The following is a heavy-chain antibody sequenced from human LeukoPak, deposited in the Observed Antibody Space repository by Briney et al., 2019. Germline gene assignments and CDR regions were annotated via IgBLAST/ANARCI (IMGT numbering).Heavy chain of an antibody. J-gene: IGHJ5*02. D-gene: IGHD2-2*01. Sequence: GGSLRLSCAASRFTFSNAWMSWVRQAPGKGLEWVSRVRSETDGGTTDYAAPVQGRFTISRDDSKNTLYLQMNSLETDDTAVYYCTTLSYAAAPTWGQGTLVTVSS. V-gene: IGHV3-15*01. CDR3: TTLSYAAAPT. CDR1: RFTFSNAW. CDR2: VRSETDGGTT.